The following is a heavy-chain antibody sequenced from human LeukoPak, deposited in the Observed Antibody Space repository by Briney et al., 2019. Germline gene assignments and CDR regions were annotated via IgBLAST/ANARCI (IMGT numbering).Heavy chain of an antibody. CDR2: ISSDGSNK. Sequence: GGSLRLSCAASGFTFSNYAMHWVRQAPGKGLEWVAVISSDGSNKYYADSVKGRFTFSRDNSKNTLYLQMTSLRAEDTAVYYCARRGKADDYWGQGTLVTVSS. V-gene: IGHV3-30*04. J-gene: IGHJ4*02. CDR3: ARRGKADDY. CDR1: GFTFSNYA.